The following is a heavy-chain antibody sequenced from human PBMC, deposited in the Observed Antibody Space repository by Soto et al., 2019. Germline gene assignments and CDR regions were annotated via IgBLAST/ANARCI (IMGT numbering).Heavy chain of an antibody. Sequence: PGESLKISCAASGFTFSGSAMHWVRQASGKGLEWVGRIKSKTNGDTTDYAAPVKGRFTISRDDSKNTLYLQMNSLKTEDTAVYYIVAGTGYNYGMDVWGQGTTVTVSS. CDR2: IKSKTNGDTT. V-gene: IGHV3-15*07. CDR3: VAGTGYNYGMDV. J-gene: IGHJ6*02. CDR1: GFTFSGSA. D-gene: IGHD6-13*01.